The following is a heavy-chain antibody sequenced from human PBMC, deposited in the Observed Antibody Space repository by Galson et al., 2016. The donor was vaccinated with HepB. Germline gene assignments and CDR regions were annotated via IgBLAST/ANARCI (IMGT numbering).Heavy chain of an antibody. CDR3: TRTGVGDFDY. CDR2: TRNRARSHTT. Sequence: SLRLSCAASGFILTDYYMDWVRQAPGKGLEWVGRTRNRARSHTTDYAASVKGRSTISRDNSRSSVYLQMNGLKAEDTAVYYCTRTGVGDFDYWGRGILVTVSS. CDR1: GFILTDYY. V-gene: IGHV3-72*01. J-gene: IGHJ4*02.